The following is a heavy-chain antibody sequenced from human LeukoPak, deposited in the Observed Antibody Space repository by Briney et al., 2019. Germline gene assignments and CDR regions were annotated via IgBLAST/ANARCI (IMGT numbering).Heavy chain of an antibody. CDR2: IYYSGST. CDR1: GGSISSSSYY. Sequence: SETLSLTCTVSGGSISSSSYYWGWIRQPPGKGLEWIGSIYYSGSTYYNPSLKSRVTISVDTSKNQFSLKLSSVTAADTAVYYCASLGWLGRPYYYMDVWGKGTTVTVSS. J-gene: IGHJ6*03. V-gene: IGHV4-39*07. D-gene: IGHD1-1*01. CDR3: ASLGWLGRPYYYMDV.